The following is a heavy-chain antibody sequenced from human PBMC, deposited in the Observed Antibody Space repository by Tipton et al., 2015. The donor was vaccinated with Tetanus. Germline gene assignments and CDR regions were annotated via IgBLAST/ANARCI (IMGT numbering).Heavy chain of an antibody. CDR1: GFTFDDYA. V-gene: IGHV3-9*01. CDR3: AKVVARRGRRGYYYYGMDV. J-gene: IGHJ6*02. CDR2: ISWNSGSI. Sequence: RSLRLSCAASGFTFDDYAMHWVRQAPGKGLEWVSGISWNSGSIGYADSVKGRFTISRDNAKNSLYLQMNSLRAEDTALYYCAKVVARRGRRGYYYYGMDVWGQGTTVTVSS. D-gene: IGHD5-12*01.